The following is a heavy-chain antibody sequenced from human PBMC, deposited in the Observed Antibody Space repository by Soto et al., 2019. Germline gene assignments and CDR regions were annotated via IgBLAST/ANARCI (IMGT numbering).Heavy chain of an antibody. Sequence: VASVKVYCKAAGGAFSSYSIGGVRQAPGQGLEWMGGIIPIFGTANYAQKFQGRVTITADESTSTAYMELSSLRSEDTAVYYCAREGEYSSSSIYYGMDVWGQGTTVTVSS. CDR3: AREGEYSSSSIYYGMDV. J-gene: IGHJ6*02. D-gene: IGHD6-6*01. CDR2: IIPIFGTA. CDR1: GGAFSSYS. V-gene: IGHV1-69*13.